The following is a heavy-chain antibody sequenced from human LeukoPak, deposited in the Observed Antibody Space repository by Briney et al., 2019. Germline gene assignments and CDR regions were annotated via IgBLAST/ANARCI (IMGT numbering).Heavy chain of an antibody. CDR3: AKYSGSYWFDY. J-gene: IGHJ5*01. Sequence: ASVKVSCKASGYTFTGYYMHWVRQAPGQGLEWMGWINPNSGGANYAQKFQGRVTVTRDTSISTAYMELSRLRSDDTAVYYCAKYSGSYWFDYWGQGTLVTVSS. V-gene: IGHV1-2*02. CDR2: INPNSGGA. CDR1: GYTFTGYY. D-gene: IGHD1-26*01.